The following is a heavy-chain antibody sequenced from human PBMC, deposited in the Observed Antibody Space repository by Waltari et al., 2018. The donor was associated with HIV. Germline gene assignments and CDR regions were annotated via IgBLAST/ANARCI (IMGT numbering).Heavy chain of an antibody. CDR1: GFPFNSYA. CDR3: AILSGSFDI. D-gene: IGHD1-20*01. J-gene: IGHJ3*02. Sequence: QVHLVESGGGVVQPGGPLRLSCAASGFPFNSYALHWVRQAPGKGLEWVAVISYDGGNKYYADSVKGRFIISRDNSKNTLYLQLNSLRAEDKAVYYCAILSGSFDIWGQGTRVSVSS. V-gene: IGHV3-30-3*01. CDR2: ISYDGGNK.